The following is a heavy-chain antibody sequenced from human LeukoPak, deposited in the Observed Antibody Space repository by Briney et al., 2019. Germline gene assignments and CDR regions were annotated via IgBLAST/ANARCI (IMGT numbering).Heavy chain of an antibody. D-gene: IGHD2-2*01. J-gene: IGHJ4*02. V-gene: IGHV3-21*01. CDR3: ARDRGYCSSTSCYWEGVDY. CDR1: GFTFSSYS. CDR2: ISSSSSYI. Sequence: GSLRLSCAASGFTFSSYSMNWVRQAPGKGLEWVSSISSSSSYIYYADSVKGRFTISRDNAKNSLYLQMNSLRAEDTAVYYCARDRGYCSSTSCYWEGVDYWGQGTLVTVSS.